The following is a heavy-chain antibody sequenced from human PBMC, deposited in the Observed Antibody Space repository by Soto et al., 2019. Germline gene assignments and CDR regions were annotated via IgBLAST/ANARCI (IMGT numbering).Heavy chain of an antibody. CDR2: TYYRSKWYN. CDR1: GGRVSSNSAA. CDR3: ARDLRRLVPAAIGDGMDV. V-gene: IGHV6-1*01. D-gene: IGHD2-2*02. J-gene: IGHJ6*02. Sequence: TLSLTCAISGGRVSSNSAAWNWIRQSPSKGLEWLGRTYYRSKWYNDYAVSVKSRITINPDTSKNQFCLQLNSVAPEDTAVYYCARDLRRLVPAAIGDGMDVWGHGTTVTAP.